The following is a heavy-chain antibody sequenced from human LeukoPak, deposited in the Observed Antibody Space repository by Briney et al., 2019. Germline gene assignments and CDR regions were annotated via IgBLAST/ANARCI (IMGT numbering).Heavy chain of an antibody. J-gene: IGHJ3*02. CDR3: ARAAGARERVTRRAFDI. V-gene: IGHV4-34*01. CDR2: INHSGST. CDR1: GDSISIYY. Sequence: SETLSLTCTVSGDSISIYYWSWIRQPPGKGLEWIGEINHSGSTNYNPSLKSRVTISVDTSKNQFSLKLSSVTAADTAVYYCARAAGARERVTRRAFDIWGQGTMVTVSS. D-gene: IGHD2-21*02.